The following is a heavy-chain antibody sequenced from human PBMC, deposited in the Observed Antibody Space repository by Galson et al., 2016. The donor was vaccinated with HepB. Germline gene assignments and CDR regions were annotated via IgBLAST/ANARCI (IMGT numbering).Heavy chain of an antibody. CDR2: IIPIFGTA. Sequence: SVKVSCKASGGTFSIYAIGWVRQAPGQGLEWVGGIIPIFGTANYAQKFQGRVTITADKSTSTAYMELTSLRSEDTAVYYCARGYTSGWYWFDPWGQGTLVTVSS. CDR3: ARGYTSGWYWFDP. J-gene: IGHJ5*02. CDR1: GGTFSIYA. V-gene: IGHV1-69*06. D-gene: IGHD6-19*01.